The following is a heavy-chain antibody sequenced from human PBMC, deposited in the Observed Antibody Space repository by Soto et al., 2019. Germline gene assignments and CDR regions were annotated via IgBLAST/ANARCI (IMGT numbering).Heavy chain of an antibody. CDR3: ATALGPYGSGTLQDWFDP. J-gene: IGHJ5*02. Sequence: ASVKVSCKVSGYTLTELSMHWVRQAPGKGLEWMGGFDPEDGETIYAQKFQGRVTMTEDTSTDTAYMELSSLRSEDTAVYYCATALGPYGSGTLQDWFDPWGQGTLVTVSS. CDR2: FDPEDGET. D-gene: IGHD3-10*01. CDR1: GYTLTELS. V-gene: IGHV1-24*01.